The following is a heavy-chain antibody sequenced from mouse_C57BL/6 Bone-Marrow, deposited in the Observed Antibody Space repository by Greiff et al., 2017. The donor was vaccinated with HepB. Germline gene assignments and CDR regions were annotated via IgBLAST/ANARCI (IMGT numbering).Heavy chain of an antibody. V-gene: IGHV1-64*01. CDR1: GYTFTSYW. CDR3: ARSLYYYGLDY. CDR2: IHPNSGST. J-gene: IGHJ2*01. D-gene: IGHD1-1*01. Sequence: QVQLQHPGAELVKPGASVKLSCKASGYTFTSYWMHWVKQRPGQGLEWIGMIHPNSGSTNYNEKFKSKATLTVDKSSSTAYMQLSSLTSEDSAVYYCARSLYYYGLDYWGQGTTLTVSS.